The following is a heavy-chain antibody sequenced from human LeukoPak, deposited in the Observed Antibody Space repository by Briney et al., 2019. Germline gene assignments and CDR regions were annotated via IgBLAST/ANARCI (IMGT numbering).Heavy chain of an antibody. D-gene: IGHD4-11*01. V-gene: IGHV4-34*01. J-gene: IGHJ6*03. CDR1: GGSFSGYY. Sequence: SETLSLTCAVYGGSFSGYYWSWIRQPPGKGLEWIGEINHSGSTNYNPSLKSRVTISVDTSKNQFSLKLSSVTAADTAVYYCARDGGYSNPYYYYYYYMDLWGKGTTVTVSS. CDR3: ARDGGYSNPYYYYYYYMDL. CDR2: INHSGST.